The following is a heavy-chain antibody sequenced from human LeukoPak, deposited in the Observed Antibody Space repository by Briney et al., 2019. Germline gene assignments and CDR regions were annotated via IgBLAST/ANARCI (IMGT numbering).Heavy chain of an antibody. CDR2: IFGSGGSP. D-gene: IGHD5-18*01. CDR3: GKTTVGYSSGQKPAWPVDY. V-gene: IGHV3-23*01. J-gene: IGHJ4*02. Sequence: PGGSLRLSCEASRFTFGSHAVYWVRQAPGKGLEWVAGIFGSGGSPHYADPVKGRFTISRDNSRNTVYLQINSLRAEDTAVYYCGKTTVGYSSGQKPAWPVDYWGQGTLVTVSS. CDR1: RFTFGSHA.